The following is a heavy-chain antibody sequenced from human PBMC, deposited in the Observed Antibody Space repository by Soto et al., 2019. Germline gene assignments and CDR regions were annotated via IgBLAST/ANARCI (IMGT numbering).Heavy chain of an antibody. CDR2: IRGSDEST. CDR3: AKSRSVEDGFDI. Sequence: GSLRLSCAASGFPFNSSSMNWVRQAPGKGLEWVSAIRGSDESTYYAQSVKGRFTISRDNSKNTLNLQMNSLRAEDTAVYYCAKSRSVEDGFDIWGQGTMVTVSS. J-gene: IGHJ3*02. V-gene: IGHV3-23*01. CDR1: GFPFNSSS.